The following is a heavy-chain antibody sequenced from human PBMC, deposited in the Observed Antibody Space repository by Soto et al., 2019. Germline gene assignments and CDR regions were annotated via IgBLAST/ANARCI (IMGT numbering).Heavy chain of an antibody. CDR2: IYYST. CDR1: GGSISSYY. Sequence: SETLSLTCTVSGGSISSYYWGWIRQPPGKGLEWIGSIYYSTYYNPSLKSRVTISVDTSKNQFSLKLSSVTAVDTAVYYCARIWSDSSGWRYNWFDPWGQGTLVTVSS. J-gene: IGHJ5*02. V-gene: IGHV4-39*07. D-gene: IGHD6-19*01. CDR3: ARIWSDSSGWRYNWFDP.